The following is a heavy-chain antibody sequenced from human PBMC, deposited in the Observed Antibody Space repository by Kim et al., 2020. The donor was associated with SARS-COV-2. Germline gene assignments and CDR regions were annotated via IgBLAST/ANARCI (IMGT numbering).Heavy chain of an antibody. J-gene: IGHJ6*03. V-gene: IGHV3-23*01. D-gene: IGHD1-26*01. CDR1: GFTFNTYA. CDR2: ISYTGDTT. Sequence: GGSLRLSCAASGFTFNTYAMSWVRQAPGKGLEWISTISYTGDTTYYADSVKGRFTISRDNSKDTLYLQMNSLRAEDTAVYYCAKGRATYFDYYYYINVWG. CDR3: AKGRATYFDYYYYINV.